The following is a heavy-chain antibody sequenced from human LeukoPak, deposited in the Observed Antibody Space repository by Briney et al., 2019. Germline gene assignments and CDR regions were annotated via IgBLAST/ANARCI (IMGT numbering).Heavy chain of an antibody. V-gene: IGHV3-23*01. CDR3: AKSSDCGGGSCYKFDY. D-gene: IGHD2-15*01. CDR1: GFTFSSYA. Sequence: GGSLRLSCAASGFTFSSYAMKWVRQAPGKGLEWVSTITYSGDSTYYEDSVKGRFTISRDNSKNTLYLQMNNLRVEDSALYYCAKSSDCGGGSCYKFDYWGQGVLVTVSS. J-gene: IGHJ4*02. CDR2: ITYSGDST.